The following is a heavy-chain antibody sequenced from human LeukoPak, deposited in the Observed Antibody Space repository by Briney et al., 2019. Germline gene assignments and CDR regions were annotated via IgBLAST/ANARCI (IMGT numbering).Heavy chain of an antibody. D-gene: IGHD6-13*01. CDR3: ARSPGYSTWAVDFDY. J-gene: IGHJ4*02. CDR2: XXYDGSNK. V-gene: IGHV3-30*03. CDR1: GFTFSSYG. Sequence: QPGGSLRLSCAASGFTFSSYGMHWVRQAPGKGLXXXXXXXYDGSNKYYADSVKGRFTISRDNSKNTLYLQMNSLRAEDTAMYYCARSPGYSTWAVDFDYWGQGTLVTVSS.